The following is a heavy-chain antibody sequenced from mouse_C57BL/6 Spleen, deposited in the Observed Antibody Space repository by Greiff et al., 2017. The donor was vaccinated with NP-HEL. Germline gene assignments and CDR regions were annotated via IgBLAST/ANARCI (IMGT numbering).Heavy chain of an antibody. J-gene: IGHJ2*01. D-gene: IGHD2-4*01. CDR3: ARADDYDSYYFDY. CDR1: GYTFTSYW. V-gene: IGHV1-72*01. Sequence: VQLQQPEAELVKPGASVKLSCKASGYTFTSYWMHWVKQRPGRGLEWIGRIDPNSGGTKYNEKFKSKATLTVDKPSSTAYMQLSSLTSEDAAVYDCARADDYDSYYFDYWGQGTTLTVSS. CDR2: IDPNSGGT.